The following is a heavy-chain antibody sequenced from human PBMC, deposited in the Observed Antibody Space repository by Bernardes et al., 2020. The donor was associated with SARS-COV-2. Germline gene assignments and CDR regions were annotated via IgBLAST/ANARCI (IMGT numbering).Heavy chain of an antibody. V-gene: IGHV3-23*01. J-gene: IGHJ4*02. CDR2: ISKKNSTT. CDR3: ARGKQLWLDLGELGV. Sequence: EGVAAISKKNSTTYYADSVKGRFSISRDNSKHPLYLQMNSLRSEDTAVYYCARGKQLWLDLGELGVWGQGTL. D-gene: IGHD5-18*01.